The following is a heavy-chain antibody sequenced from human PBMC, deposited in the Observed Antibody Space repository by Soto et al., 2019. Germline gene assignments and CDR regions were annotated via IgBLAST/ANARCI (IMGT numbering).Heavy chain of an antibody. CDR1: GGSFSGYY. D-gene: IGHD6-13*01. V-gene: IGHV4-34*01. CDR3: ARGWESHGYYY. J-gene: IGHJ4*02. Sequence: PSETLSLTCAVYGGSFSGYYWSWIRQPPGKGLEWIGEINHSGSTNYNPSLKSRVTISVDTSKNQFSLKLSSVTAADTAVYYCARGWESHGYYYWGQGTLVTVSS. CDR2: INHSGST.